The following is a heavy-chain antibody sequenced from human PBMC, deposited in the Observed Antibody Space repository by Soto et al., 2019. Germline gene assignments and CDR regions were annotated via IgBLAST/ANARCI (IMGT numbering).Heavy chain of an antibody. Sequence: EVQLVESGGGLVQPGRSLRLSCAASGFTFDDYAMHWVRQAPGKGLEWVSGISWNSGSIGYAVSVKGRFTISRDNAKNSLYLQMNSLRAEDTALYYCAKSPGTYYYGSGSRVEYFQHWGQGTLVTVSS. D-gene: IGHD3-10*01. CDR3: AKSPGTYYYGSGSRVEYFQH. CDR2: ISWNSGSI. CDR1: GFTFDDYA. J-gene: IGHJ1*01. V-gene: IGHV3-9*01.